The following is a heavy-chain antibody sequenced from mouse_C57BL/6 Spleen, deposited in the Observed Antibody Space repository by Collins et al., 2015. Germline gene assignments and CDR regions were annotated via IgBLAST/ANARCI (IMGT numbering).Heavy chain of an antibody. Sequence: EVQLQQSGPELVKPGASVKISCKASGYTFTDYYMNWVKQSHGKSLEWIGDINPNNGGTSYNQKFKGKATLTVDKSSSTAYMELRSLTSEDSAVYYCARSSSLWAMDYWGQGTSVTVSS. V-gene: IGHV1-26*01. D-gene: IGHD6-1*01. J-gene: IGHJ4*01. CDR3: ARSSSLWAMDY. CDR2: INPNNGGT. CDR1: GYTFTDYY.